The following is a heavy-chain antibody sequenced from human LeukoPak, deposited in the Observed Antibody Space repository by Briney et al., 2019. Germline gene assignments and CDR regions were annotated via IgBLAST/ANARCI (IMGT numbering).Heavy chain of an antibody. CDR3: ARHYYDSTRGIDY. V-gene: IGHV1-8*01. D-gene: IGHD3-22*01. Sequence: ASVKVSCKASGYTFTSYDINWVRQATGQGLEWMGWMNPNSGNTGYAQKFQGRVTVTRNTSISTAYMEPSSLRSEDTAVYYCARHYYDSTRGIDYWGQGTLVTVSS. CDR1: GYTFTSYD. J-gene: IGHJ4*02. CDR2: MNPNSGNT.